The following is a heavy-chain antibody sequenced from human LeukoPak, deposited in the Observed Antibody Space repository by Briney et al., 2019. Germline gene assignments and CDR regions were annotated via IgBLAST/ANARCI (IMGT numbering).Heavy chain of an antibody. V-gene: IGHV3-21*01. J-gene: IGHJ5*02. Sequence: GGSLRLSCAASGFTFSSYTMNWVRQAPGKGLEWVSSISSGTTYIYYAGSVKGRFTISRDNAKNSLYLQMNSLRAEDTAVYYCARAAAGASSWFDPWGQGTLVTVSS. CDR2: ISSGTTYI. CDR3: ARAAAGASSWFDP. D-gene: IGHD1-14*01. CDR1: GFTFSSYT.